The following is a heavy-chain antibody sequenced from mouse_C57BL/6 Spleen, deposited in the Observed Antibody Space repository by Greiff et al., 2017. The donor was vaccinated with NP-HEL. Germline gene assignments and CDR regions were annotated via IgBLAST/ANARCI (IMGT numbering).Heavy chain of an antibody. CDR3: ARRYYGIALAY. D-gene: IGHD1-1*01. CDR2: IHPNSGST. CDR1: GYTFTSYW. V-gene: IGHV1-64*01. J-gene: IGHJ3*01. Sequence: QVQLQQPGAELVKPGASVKLSCKASGYTFTSYWMHWVKQRPGQGLEWIGMIHPNSGSTNYNEKFKSKATLTVDNSSSTAYMQLSSLTSEDSAVFYCARRYYGIALAYRGQGTLVTVAA.